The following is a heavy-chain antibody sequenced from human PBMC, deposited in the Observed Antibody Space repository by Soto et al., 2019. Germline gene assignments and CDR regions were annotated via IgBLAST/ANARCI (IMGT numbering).Heavy chain of an antibody. CDR3: AKELGRYYDILTGYYTAPLSFDY. V-gene: IGHV3-23*01. D-gene: IGHD3-9*01. CDR1: GFTFSSYA. CDR2: ISGSGGST. Sequence: PGGSLRLSCAASGFTFSSYAMSWVRQAPGKGLEWVSAISGSGGSTYYADSVKGRFTISRDNSKNTLYLQMNSLRAEDTAVYYCAKELGRYYDILTGYYTAPLSFDYWGQGTLVTVSS. J-gene: IGHJ4*02.